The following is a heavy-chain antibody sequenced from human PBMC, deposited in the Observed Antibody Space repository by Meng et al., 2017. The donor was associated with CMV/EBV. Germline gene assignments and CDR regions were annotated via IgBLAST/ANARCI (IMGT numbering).Heavy chain of an antibody. CDR1: GFTFSDYY. V-gene: IGHV4-34*01. D-gene: IGHD3-10*01. CDR3: AKDRVDMDYYGSGSYMGIYGMDV. CDR2: INHSGST. J-gene: IGHJ6*02. Sequence: ESLKISCAASGFTFSDYYMNWIRQPPGKGLEWIGEINHSGSTNYNPSLKSRVTISVDTSKNQFSLKLSSVTAADTAVYYCAKDRVDMDYYGSGSYMGIYGMDVWGQGTTVTVSS.